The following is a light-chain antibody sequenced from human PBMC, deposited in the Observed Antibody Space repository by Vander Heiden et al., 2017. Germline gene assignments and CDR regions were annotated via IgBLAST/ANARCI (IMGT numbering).Light chain of an antibody. J-gene: IGLJ2*01. Sequence: QSVLTQPPSASGTPGQRVTISCSGSSSNFGTNPVTWYQQPPGTAPKLLIYSNNQRPSGVPDRFSGSKSGTSASLAISGLQDEDEADYFCAAWDDRLNGVVFGGGTKLTVL. V-gene: IGLV1-44*01. CDR1: SSNFGTNP. CDR2: SNN. CDR3: AAWDDRLNGVV.